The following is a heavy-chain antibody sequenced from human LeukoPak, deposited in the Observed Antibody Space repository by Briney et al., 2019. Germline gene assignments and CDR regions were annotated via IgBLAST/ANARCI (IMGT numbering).Heavy chain of an antibody. CDR2: IYTSGST. CDR3: ARGSKATSRGAFHL. V-gene: IGHV4-61*02. CDR1: GGSISSGDYY. J-gene: IGHJ3*01. Sequence: SETLSLTCTVSGGSISSGDYYWSWIRQAAGKGPEWIGRIYTSGSTDYSPSLKSRLTMSVDISKNQLSLNMRSLTVADTAVYYCARGSKATSRGAFHLWGQGTVVTVSS. D-gene: IGHD2-2*01.